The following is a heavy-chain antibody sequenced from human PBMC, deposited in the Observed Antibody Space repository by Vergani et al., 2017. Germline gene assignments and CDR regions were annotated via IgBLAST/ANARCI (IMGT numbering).Heavy chain of an antibody. CDR2: ISWNSGSI. V-gene: IGHV3-9*01. CDR1: GFTFDDYA. Sequence: EVQLVESGGGLVQPGRSLRLSCAASGFTFDDYAMHWVRQAPGKGLEWVSGISWNSGSIGYADSVKGRFTISRDNAKNSLYLQMNSLRAEDTAWYYCAKDIAPGIAAAGTPDYWGQGTLVTVSS. D-gene: IGHD6-13*01. CDR3: AKDIAPGIAAAGTPDY. J-gene: IGHJ4*02.